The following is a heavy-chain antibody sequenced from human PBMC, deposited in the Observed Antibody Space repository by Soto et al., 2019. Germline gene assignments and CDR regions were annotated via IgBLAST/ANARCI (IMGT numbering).Heavy chain of an antibody. D-gene: IGHD6-19*01. J-gene: IGHJ4*02. CDR3: AREVSAYSSGWYEDY. V-gene: IGHV1-69*13. CDR1: GGVFRNYA. Sequence: SVKVSCKASGGVFRNYAINWVRQAPGQGLEWMGGIIPVFGTADYAQKFQGRVTITADESTTTAYMEITSLKTEDKAVYYCAREVSAYSSGWYEDYWGQGTLVTFSS. CDR2: IIPVFGTA.